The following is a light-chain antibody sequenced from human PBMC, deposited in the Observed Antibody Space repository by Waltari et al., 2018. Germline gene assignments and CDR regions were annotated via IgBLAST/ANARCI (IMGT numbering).Light chain of an antibody. Sequence: DIVLTQSPATVSLSPGERATLSCRTSQSVSSFVAWYHQKPGHPPRLLIADASNRASGISDRITASGSGLDFTLTISSLEPEDVGVYYCQQRDNWPWTFGQGTKVEIK. J-gene: IGKJ1*01. CDR1: QSVSSF. CDR2: DAS. CDR3: QQRDNWPWT. V-gene: IGKV3-11*01.